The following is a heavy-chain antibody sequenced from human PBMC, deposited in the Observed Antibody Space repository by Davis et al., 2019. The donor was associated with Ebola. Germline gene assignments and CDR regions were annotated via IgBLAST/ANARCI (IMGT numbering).Heavy chain of an antibody. J-gene: IGHJ6*03. Sequence: PSETLSLTCTVSGGSISRGGSYWTWIRQHPGKGLAGIGYTYYSGSTYYKPSLKSRVTISLDTSKNQFSLNLYSVTAADTAVYYCARDLRYDSSGYDYYFYMDVWGKGTTVTVSS. CDR1: GGSISRGGSY. V-gene: IGHV4-31*03. D-gene: IGHD3-22*01. CDR2: TYYSGST. CDR3: ARDLRYDSSGYDYYFYMDV.